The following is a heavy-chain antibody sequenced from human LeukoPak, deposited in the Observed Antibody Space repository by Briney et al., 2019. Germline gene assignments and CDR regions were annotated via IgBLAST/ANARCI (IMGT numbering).Heavy chain of an antibody. CDR1: GFSFNTYW. J-gene: IGHJ4*02. CDR2: IDFDGTDT. D-gene: IGHD1-14*01. V-gene: IGHV3-74*01. CDR3: ARDGVSTVDFDY. Sequence: PGGSPRLSCAASGFSFNTYWMHWVRQAPGEGLVWVSRIDFDGTDTVYADSVKGRFTISRDNAKNTLFLQMNSLRAEDTAVYFCARDGVSTVDFDYWGQGTLVTVSS.